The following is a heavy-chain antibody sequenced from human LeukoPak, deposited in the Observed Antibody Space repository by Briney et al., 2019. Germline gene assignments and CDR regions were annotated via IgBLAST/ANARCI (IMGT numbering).Heavy chain of an antibody. V-gene: IGHV3-21*01. D-gene: IGHD6-13*01. J-gene: IGHJ6*03. CDR1: GFTFSSYS. Sequence: GGSLRLSCAASGFTFSSYSMNWVRQAPGKGLEWVPSISSSSSYIYYADSVKGRFTISRDNAKNSLYLQMNSLRAEDTAVYYCARDWGKRSSSFPYYYYYYMDVWGKGTTVTVSS. CDR2: ISSSSSYI. CDR3: ARDWGKRSSSFPYYYYYYMDV.